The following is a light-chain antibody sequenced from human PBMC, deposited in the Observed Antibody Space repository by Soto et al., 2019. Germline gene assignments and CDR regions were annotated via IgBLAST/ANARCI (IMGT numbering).Light chain of an antibody. CDR1: SSDVGGYNY. Sequence: QSALTQPASVSGSPGQSITISCTGTSSDVGGYNYVSWYQQHPGKAPKLMIYDVSNRPSGVSNRFSGSKSGNTASLTISGLRAEDEADYYCSSYTSSNTLVFGGGTQLTVL. J-gene: IGLJ3*02. V-gene: IGLV2-14*01. CDR2: DVS. CDR3: SSYTSSNTLV.